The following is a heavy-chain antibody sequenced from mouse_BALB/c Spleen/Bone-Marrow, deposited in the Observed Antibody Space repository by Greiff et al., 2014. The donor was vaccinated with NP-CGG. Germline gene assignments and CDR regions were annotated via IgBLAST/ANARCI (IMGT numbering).Heavy chain of an antibody. J-gene: IGHJ1*01. Sequence: LQQSGSELVRPGTSVKLSCKASGYTFTSYWMHWVKQRPGQGLEWIGNIYPGSGSTNYDEKFKSKGTLTVDTSSSTAYMHLSRLTSEDSAVYYCTRGDGNYWYFDVWGAGTTVTVSS. D-gene: IGHD2-1*01. V-gene: IGHV1S22*01. CDR3: TRGDGNYWYFDV. CDR2: IYPGSGST. CDR1: GYTFTSYW.